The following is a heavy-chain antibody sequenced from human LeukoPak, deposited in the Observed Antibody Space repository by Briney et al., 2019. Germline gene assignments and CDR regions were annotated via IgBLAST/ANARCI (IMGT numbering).Heavy chain of an antibody. Sequence: ASVKVSCKASGYTFTGYYMHWVRQAPGQGLEWMGWINPNSGGTNYAQKFQGRVTMTRDTSISTAYMELSRLRSDDTAVYYCASTGYCSGGNCYVPNWFDPWGQGTLVTVSS. J-gene: IGHJ5*02. CDR1: GYTFTGYY. CDR2: INPNSGGT. D-gene: IGHD2-15*01. CDR3: ASTGYCSGGNCYVPNWFDP. V-gene: IGHV1-2*02.